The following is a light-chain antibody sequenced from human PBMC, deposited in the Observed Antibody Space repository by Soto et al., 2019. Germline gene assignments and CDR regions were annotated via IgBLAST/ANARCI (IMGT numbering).Light chain of an antibody. Sequence: DIQLTQSPSFLSASVGDRVTITCRASQGISSYLAWYQQKPGKAPKLLIYAASTLKSGAPSRFSGSGSGTEFTLTISSLQPEDFATYYCQQLNSYPPTFGPGTKVDIK. V-gene: IGKV1-9*01. J-gene: IGKJ3*01. CDR1: QGISSY. CDR2: AAS. CDR3: QQLNSYPPT.